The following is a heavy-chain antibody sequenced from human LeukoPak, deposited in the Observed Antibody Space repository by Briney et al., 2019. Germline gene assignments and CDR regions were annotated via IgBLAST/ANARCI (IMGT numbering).Heavy chain of an antibody. CDR3: AKDMGVAADNGMDV. V-gene: IGHV3-43*02. CDR1: GFTFDDYG. Sequence: PGGSLRLSCVASGFTFDDYGMDWVRQAPGKGLEWVALITGKGGNTYYADSVKGRFTISRDNSKNSLYLQMNSLRTEDTAFYYCAKDMGVAADNGMDVWGQGTTVTVSS. D-gene: IGHD2-2*01. J-gene: IGHJ6*02. CDR2: ITGKGGNT.